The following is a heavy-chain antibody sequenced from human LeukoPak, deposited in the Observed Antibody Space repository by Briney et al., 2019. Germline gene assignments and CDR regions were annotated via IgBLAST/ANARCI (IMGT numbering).Heavy chain of an antibody. V-gene: IGHV3-7*01. Sequence: GGSLRLSCAASGFTFSSYWMSWVRQAPGKGLEWVANIKQDGSEKYYVDSVKGRFTISRDNAKNSLYLQMNSLRAEDTAIYYCAKPITISGATDAFDIWGQGTMVTVSS. CDR1: GFTFSSYW. D-gene: IGHD3-3*01. J-gene: IGHJ3*02. CDR2: IKQDGSEK. CDR3: AKPITISGATDAFDI.